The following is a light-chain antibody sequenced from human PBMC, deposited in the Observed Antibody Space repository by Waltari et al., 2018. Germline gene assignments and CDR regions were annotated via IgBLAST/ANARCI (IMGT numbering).Light chain of an antibody. CDR2: DAS. CDR3: QQRSNWPPLT. CDR1: QSVSTY. J-gene: IGKJ4*01. Sequence: EVVLTQSPVTLSLSPGEKATLSCRASQSVSTYLAWYQQKPGRAPRLLIYDASNRATGIPARFSGRGSGTDFTLTISSLEPEDFAVYYCQQRSNWPPLTFGGGTKVEMK. V-gene: IGKV3-11*01.